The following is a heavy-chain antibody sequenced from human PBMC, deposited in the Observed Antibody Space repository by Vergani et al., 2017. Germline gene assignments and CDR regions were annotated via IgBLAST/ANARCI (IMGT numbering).Heavy chain of an antibody. CDR3: SHYYDSSHDAFDI. CDR1: GGSISSSSYY. Sequence: QLQLQESGPGLVKPSETLSLTCTVSGGSISSSSYYWGWIRQPPGKGLEWIGSIYYSGSTYYNPSLKSRVTISVDTSKNQFSLKLSSVTAADTAVYYCSHYYDSSHDAFDIWDQGTMVTVSS. J-gene: IGHJ3*02. D-gene: IGHD3-22*01. V-gene: IGHV4-39*01. CDR2: IYYSGST.